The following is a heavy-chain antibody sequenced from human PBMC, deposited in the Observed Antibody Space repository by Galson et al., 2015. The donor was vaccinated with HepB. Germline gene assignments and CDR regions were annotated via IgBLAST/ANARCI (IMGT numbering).Heavy chain of an antibody. D-gene: IGHD5-18*01. Sequence: SLRLSCAASGFTFSSYGMHWVRQAPGKGLEWVAVIWYDGSNKYYADSVKGRFTISRDNSKNTLYLQMNSLRAEDTAVYYCARARGYSYGYGMDVRGQGTTVTVS. V-gene: IGHV3-33*08. J-gene: IGHJ6*02. CDR2: IWYDGSNK. CDR1: GFTFSSYG. CDR3: ARARGYSYGYGMDV.